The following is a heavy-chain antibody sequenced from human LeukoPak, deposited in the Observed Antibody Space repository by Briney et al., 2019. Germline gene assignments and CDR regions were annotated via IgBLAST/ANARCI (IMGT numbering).Heavy chain of an antibody. J-gene: IGHJ4*02. CDR3: ARDPVETGLFRRFDY. D-gene: IGHD5-24*01. Sequence: PGGSQRLSCAASGFTFSSYSMNWVRQAPGKGLEWVSSISSSSSYIYYADSVKGRFTISRDNAKNSLYLQMNSLRAEDTAVYYCARDPVETGLFRRFDYWGQGTPVTVSS. V-gene: IGHV3-21*01. CDR1: GFTFSSYS. CDR2: ISSSSSYI.